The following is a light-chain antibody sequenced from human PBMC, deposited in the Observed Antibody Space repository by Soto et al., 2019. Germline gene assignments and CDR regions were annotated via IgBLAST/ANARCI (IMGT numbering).Light chain of an antibody. J-gene: IGLJ1*01. CDR2: EVS. V-gene: IGLV2-14*01. CDR3: RSYSSTTTREV. Sequence: SVLTQPASVSGSPGQSITISCTGASSDVGGYNFVSWYQHHPGSPPKLIIYEVSHRPSGVSNRFSGSKSANKASLTISGLQVEDEADYFCRSYSSTTTREVFGTGTKVTVL. CDR1: SSDVGGYNF.